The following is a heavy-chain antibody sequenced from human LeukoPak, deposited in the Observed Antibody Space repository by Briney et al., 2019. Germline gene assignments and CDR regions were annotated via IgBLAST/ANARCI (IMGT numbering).Heavy chain of an antibody. CDR2: IYYSGST. Sequence: SETLSLTCTVSGGSISSYYWSWIRQPPGKGLEWIGYIYYSGSTNYNPSLKSRVTISVDTSKNQFSLKLSSVTAADTAVYYCARGLFRVTTPLTFDYWGQGTLVTVSS. D-gene: IGHD4-17*01. CDR1: GGSISSYY. CDR3: ARGLFRVTTPLTFDY. V-gene: IGHV4-59*01. J-gene: IGHJ4*02.